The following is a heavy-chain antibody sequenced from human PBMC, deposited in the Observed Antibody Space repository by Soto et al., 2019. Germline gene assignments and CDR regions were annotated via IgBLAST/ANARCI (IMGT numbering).Heavy chain of an antibody. CDR2: ISYDGSNK. Sequence: GGSLRLSCAASGFTFSSYAMHWVRQAPGKGLEWVAVISYDGSNKYYADSVKGRFTISRDNSKNTLYLQMNSLRAEDTAVYYCARDWIFGGEFDYWGQGTLVTVSS. CDR3: ARDWIFGGEFDY. D-gene: IGHD3-3*01. V-gene: IGHV3-30-3*01. J-gene: IGHJ4*02. CDR1: GFTFSSYA.